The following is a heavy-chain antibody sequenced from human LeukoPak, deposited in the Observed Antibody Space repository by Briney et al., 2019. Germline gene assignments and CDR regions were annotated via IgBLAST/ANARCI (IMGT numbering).Heavy chain of an antibody. Sequence: GRSLRLSCAASGFTLSSYKMTWVRQAPGKGLEWVASISPSSSYIYYGHSLKGRATVSRDNANNSLFLQRSSLRAEDTAIYYCARDLTGGEYFDSWGQGTLVSVSS. CDR2: ISPSSSYI. CDR1: GFTLSSYK. D-gene: IGHD3-16*01. CDR3: ARDLTGGEYFDS. J-gene: IGHJ4*02. V-gene: IGHV3-21*01.